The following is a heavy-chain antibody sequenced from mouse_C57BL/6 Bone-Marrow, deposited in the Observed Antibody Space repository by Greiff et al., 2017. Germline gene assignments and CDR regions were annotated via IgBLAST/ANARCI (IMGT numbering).Heavy chain of an antibody. V-gene: IGHV5-17*01. J-gene: IGHJ2*01. D-gene: IGHD1-1*01. CDR3: AREGSSSYQYYFDY. CDR1: GFTFSDYG. CDR2: ISSGSSTI. Sequence: EVMLVESGGGLVKPGGSLKLSCAASGFTFSDYGMHWVRQAPEKGLEWVAYISSGSSTIYYADTVKGRFTISRDNAKNTMFLQVTSLRSEDTDMYYCAREGSSSYQYYFDYGGQGPTLTVSA.